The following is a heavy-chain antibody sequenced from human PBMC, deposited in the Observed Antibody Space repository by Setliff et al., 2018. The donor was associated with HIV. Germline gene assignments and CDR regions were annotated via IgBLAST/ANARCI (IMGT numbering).Heavy chain of an antibody. Sequence: ASETLSLTCTVSGGSISSGYYYWSWIRQHPGKGLEWIGYIYYSGNPFYNPSLRSRVTISLDTSKNQFSLKLSSVTAADTAVYYCARGFDYAQRPPLYYFDYWGQGTQVTVSS. CDR2: IYYSGNP. V-gene: IGHV4-31*03. CDR1: GGSISSGYYY. D-gene: IGHD2-2*01. CDR3: ARGFDYAQRPPLYYFDY. J-gene: IGHJ4*02.